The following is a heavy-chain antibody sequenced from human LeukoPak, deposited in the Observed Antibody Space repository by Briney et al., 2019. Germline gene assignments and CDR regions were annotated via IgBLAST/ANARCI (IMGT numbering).Heavy chain of an antibody. CDR2: IIPILGIA. J-gene: IGHJ4*02. CDR1: GGTFSSYA. D-gene: IGHD6-13*01. V-gene: IGHV1-69*04. Sequence: SVKVSCKASGGTFSSYAISWVRQAPGQGLEWMGRIIPILGIANYAQKFQGRVTITADKSTSTAYMELSSLRSEDTAVYYCANSPTDSYSSSWYAYWGQGTLVTVSS. CDR3: ANSPTDSYSSSWYAY.